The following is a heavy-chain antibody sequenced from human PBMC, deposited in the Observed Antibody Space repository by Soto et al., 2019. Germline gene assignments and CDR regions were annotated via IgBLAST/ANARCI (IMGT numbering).Heavy chain of an antibody. J-gene: IGHJ1*01. V-gene: IGHV1-69*08. Sequence: QVQLVQSGAEVKKPGSSVKVSCKASGGTFSSYTISWVRQAPGQGLEWMGRIIPILGIANYAQKFQGRVTITADKSTSTAYMELSSMRSEDTDVYYGARDLAAVESDFQHWGQGTLVTVSS. CDR2: IIPILGIA. D-gene: IGHD6-19*01. CDR1: GGTFSSYT. CDR3: ARDLAAVESDFQH.